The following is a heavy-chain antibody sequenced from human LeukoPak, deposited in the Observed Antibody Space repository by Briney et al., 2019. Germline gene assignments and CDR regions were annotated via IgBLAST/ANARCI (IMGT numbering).Heavy chain of an antibody. Sequence: ASVKVSCKASGYTFTGYYMHWVRQSPGQGLEWMGWINPNSGGTNYAQKFQGRVAMTRDTSISTAYMELSRLRSDDTAVYYCARGSNDILTGSITQRGAFDIWGQGTMVTVSS. J-gene: IGHJ3*02. V-gene: IGHV1-2*02. CDR3: ARGSNDILTGSITQRGAFDI. CDR1: GYTFTGYY. D-gene: IGHD3-9*01. CDR2: INPNSGGT.